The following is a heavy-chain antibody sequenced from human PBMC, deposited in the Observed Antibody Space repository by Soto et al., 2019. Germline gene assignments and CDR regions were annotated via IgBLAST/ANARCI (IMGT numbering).Heavy chain of an antibody. CDR1: GFTFSSYG. V-gene: IGHV3-30*18. J-gene: IGHJ5*02. CDR3: AKDGGQLWLHWFDP. CDR2: ISYDGSNK. Sequence: GGSLRLSCAASGFTFSSYGMHWVRQAPGKGLEWVEVISYDGSNKYYADSVKGRFTISRDNSKNTLYLQMNSLRAEDTAVYYCAKDGGQLWLHWFDPWGQGTLVTVSS. D-gene: IGHD5-18*01.